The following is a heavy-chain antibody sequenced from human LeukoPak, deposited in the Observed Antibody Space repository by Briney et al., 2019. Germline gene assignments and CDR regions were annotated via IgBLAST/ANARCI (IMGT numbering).Heavy chain of an antibody. V-gene: IGHV4-59*01. D-gene: IGHD1-7*01. J-gene: IGHJ4*02. Sequence: SETLSLTCTVSGGSISSYYWSWIRQPPGKGLEWIGYIYYIGSTNYNPSLKSRVTISVDTSKNQFSLKLNSVTAADTAVYYCARARDNWNYWSLDSWGQGALVTVPS. CDR2: IYYIGST. CDR3: ARARDNWNYWSLDS. CDR1: GGSISSYY.